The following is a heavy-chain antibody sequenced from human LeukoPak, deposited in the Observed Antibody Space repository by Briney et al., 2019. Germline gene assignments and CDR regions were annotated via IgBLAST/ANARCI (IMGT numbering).Heavy chain of an antibody. D-gene: IGHD2-2*01. V-gene: IGHV4-59*01. CDR2: IYYCGST. Sequence: SETLSLTCTVSGGSISSYYWSWIRQPPGKGLEWIGYIYYCGSTNYNPSLKSRVTISVDTSKNQFSLKLSSVTAADTAVYYCARAEAAIYYYYGMDVWGQGTTVTVSS. CDR1: GGSISSYY. J-gene: IGHJ6*02. CDR3: ARAEAAIYYYYGMDV.